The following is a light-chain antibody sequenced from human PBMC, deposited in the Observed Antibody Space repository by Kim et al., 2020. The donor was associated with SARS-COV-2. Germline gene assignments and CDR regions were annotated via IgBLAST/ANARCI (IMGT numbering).Light chain of an antibody. J-gene: IGKJ4*01. Sequence: PATMSLQPRERATPSCRASQSVSSYLAWYQQKPGQAPRLLNYDASNRATGIPGRFSGSGSGTDFTLTISSLEPEGFAVYYSQQFTFGGWTKVDI. CDR3: QQFT. CDR1: QSVSSY. V-gene: IGKV3-11*01. CDR2: DAS.